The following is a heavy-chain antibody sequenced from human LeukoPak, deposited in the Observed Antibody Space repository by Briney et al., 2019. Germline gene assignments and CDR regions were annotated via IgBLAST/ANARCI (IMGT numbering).Heavy chain of an antibody. CDR2: IYHSGST. CDR1: GGSISSNNW. D-gene: IGHD5-18*01. Sequence: SETLSLTCAVSGGSISSNNWWGWVRQPPGKGLEWIGEIYHSGSTNYNPSLKSRVTISVDKSKNQFSLKLSSVTAADTAVYYCARDHSYGFDAFDIWGQGTMVTVSS. CDR3: ARDHSYGFDAFDI. J-gene: IGHJ3*02. V-gene: IGHV4-4*02.